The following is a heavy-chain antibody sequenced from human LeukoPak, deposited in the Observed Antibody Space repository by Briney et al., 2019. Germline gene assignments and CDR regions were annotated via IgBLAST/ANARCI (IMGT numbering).Heavy chain of an antibody. CDR2: IIPILGIA. CDR1: GGTFSSYA. J-gene: IGHJ4*02. Sequence: ASVKVSCKASGGTFSSYAISWVRQAPGQGLEWMGRIIPILGIANYAQKFQGRVTITADKSTSTAYMELSSLRSEDTAVYYCAKNMVRGSYLYFDYWGQGTLVTVSS. CDR3: AKNMVRGSYLYFDY. D-gene: IGHD3-10*01. V-gene: IGHV1-69*04.